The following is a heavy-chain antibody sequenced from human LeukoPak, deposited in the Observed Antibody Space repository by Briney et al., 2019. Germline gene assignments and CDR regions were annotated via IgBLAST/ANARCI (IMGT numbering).Heavy chain of an antibody. D-gene: IGHD3-10*01. J-gene: IGHJ6*04. V-gene: IGHV3-30*18. CDR2: ISYDGSNK. CDR1: GFTFSSYG. CDR3: AKDLVGRGSYSDRGMDV. Sequence: GRSLRLSCAAPGFTFSSYGMHWVRQAPGKGLEWVAVISYDGSNKYYADSVKGRFTISRDNSKNTLYLQMNGPRAEDTAVYYCAKDLVGRGSYSDRGMDVWGKGTTVTVSS.